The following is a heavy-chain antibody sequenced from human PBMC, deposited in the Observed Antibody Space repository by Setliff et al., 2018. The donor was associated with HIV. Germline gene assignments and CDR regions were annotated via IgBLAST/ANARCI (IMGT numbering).Heavy chain of an antibody. CDR3: ARHINSYWYGDGMDV. CDR1: GYRFTSYW. D-gene: IGHD2-8*02. CDR2: IYPSDSDT. Sequence: GESLKISCKGFGYRFTSYWIGWARHMPGKGLEWMGIIYPSDSDTRYSPSFQGQVTISVDKSIRTAYLQWSSLKASDTATYYCARHINSYWYGDGMDVWGQGTTVTVSS. J-gene: IGHJ6*02. V-gene: IGHV5-51*01.